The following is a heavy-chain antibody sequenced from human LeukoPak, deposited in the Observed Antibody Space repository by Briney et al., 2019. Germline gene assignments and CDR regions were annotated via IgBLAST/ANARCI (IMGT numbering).Heavy chain of an antibody. D-gene: IGHD2-15*01. V-gene: IGHV1-69*06. J-gene: IGHJ4*02. CDR3: AREERYCSGGSCYFGY. CDR1: GGTFSSYA. CDR2: LIPIFGTA. Sequence: SVKVSCKASGGTFSSYAISWVRQAPGQGLEWLGGLIPIFGTANYAQKFQGRGTITADKSTSTAYMELSSLRSEDTAVYYCAREERYCSGGSCYFGYWGQGTLVTVSS.